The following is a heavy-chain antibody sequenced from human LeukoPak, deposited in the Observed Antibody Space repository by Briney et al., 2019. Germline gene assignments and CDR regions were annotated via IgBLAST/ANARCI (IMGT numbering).Heavy chain of an antibody. CDR3: ARNKINTVTTGWYFDL. J-gene: IGHJ2*01. CDR2: VSIGGSFI. CDR1: GFTFSSYG. V-gene: IGHV3-21*01. D-gene: IGHD4-17*01. Sequence: GGSLRLSCAASGFTFSSYGMNWVRQAPGKGLEWVSFVSIGGSFIYYADSVKGRFTISRDDAKNSLYLEMNSLTAEDTAEYYCARNKINTVTTGWYFDLWGRGTLVSVSA.